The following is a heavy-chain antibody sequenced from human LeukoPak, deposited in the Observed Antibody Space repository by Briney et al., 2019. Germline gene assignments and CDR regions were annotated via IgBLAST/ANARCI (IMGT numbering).Heavy chain of an antibody. CDR1: GGTFSSYA. V-gene: IGHV1-69*13. Sequence: SVKVPCKASGGTFSSYAISWVRQAPGQGREWMGGIFPIFGTANYAQKFQGRVTITADESTSTAYMELSSLRTEETSVYYCARVMTISKNWYDPWGQGTLVTVSS. D-gene: IGHD3-3*01. J-gene: IGHJ5*02. CDR2: IFPIFGTA. CDR3: ARVMTISKNWYDP.